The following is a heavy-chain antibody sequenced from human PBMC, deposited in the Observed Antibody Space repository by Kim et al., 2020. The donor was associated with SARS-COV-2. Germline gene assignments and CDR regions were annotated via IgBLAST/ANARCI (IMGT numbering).Heavy chain of an antibody. CDR1: GYTFTSYG. CDR3: ARDPFYYYDSSAYPRDYYYYYGMDV. Sequence: ASVKVSCKASGYTFTSYGISWVRQAPGQGLEWMGWISAYNGNTNYAQKLQGRVTMTTDTSTSTAYMELRSLRSDDTAVYYCARDPFYYYDSSAYPRDYYYYYGMDVWGQGTTVTVSS. CDR2: ISAYNGNT. V-gene: IGHV1-18*01. J-gene: IGHJ6*02. D-gene: IGHD3-22*01.